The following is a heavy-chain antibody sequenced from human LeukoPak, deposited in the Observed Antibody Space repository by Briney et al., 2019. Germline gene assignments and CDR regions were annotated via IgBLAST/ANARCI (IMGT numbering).Heavy chain of an antibody. D-gene: IGHD4-11*01. CDR3: ARGKTVTVGNWFDP. V-gene: IGHV4-34*01. J-gene: IGHJ5*02. CDR2: GSDIGGT. CDR1: GGSLNGHY. Sequence: SETLSLTCAVYGGSLNGHYWSWIRQSPGKGLEWIGEGSDIGGTKFNPSLKSRVSISADTSKNQFSLKLTSMTAADTAVYYCARGKTVTVGNWFDPWGQGTLVTVSS.